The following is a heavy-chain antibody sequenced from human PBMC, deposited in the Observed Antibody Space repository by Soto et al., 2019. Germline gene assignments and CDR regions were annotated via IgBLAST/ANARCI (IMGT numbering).Heavy chain of an antibody. CDR3: ASLAFPATGSTAYGEDAFDL. V-gene: IGHV4-39*01. CDR1: GGSISDNDYY. D-gene: IGHD2-15*01. J-gene: IGHJ3*01. CDR2: ISHTGAA. Sequence: QMQLLESGPGLVKPSETLSLTCTVSGGSISDNDYYWNWIRQPPGKGLEWIGTISHTGAAYYNPSHASGVVISVGTPGSQFSLNLSSVTAADTARYYCASLAFPATGSTAYGEDAFDLWGLGTMVTVSS.